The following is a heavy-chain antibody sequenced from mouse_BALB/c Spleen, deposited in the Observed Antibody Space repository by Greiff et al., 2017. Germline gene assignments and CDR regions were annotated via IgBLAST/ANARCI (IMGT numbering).Heavy chain of an antibody. D-gene: IGHD2-2*01. CDR2: INPSNGGT. Sequence: QVQLKQSGAELVKPGASVKLSCKASGYTFTSYYMYWVKQRPGQGLEWIGEINPSNGGTNFNEKFKSKATLTVDKSSSTAYMQLSSLTSEDSAVYYCTQGGYGYDEFAYWGQGTLVTVSA. CDR3: TQGGYGYDEFAY. J-gene: IGHJ3*01. V-gene: IGHV1S81*02. CDR1: GYTFTSYY.